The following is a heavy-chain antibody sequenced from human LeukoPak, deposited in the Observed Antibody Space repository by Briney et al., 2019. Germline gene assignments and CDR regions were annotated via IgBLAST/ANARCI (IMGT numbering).Heavy chain of an antibody. J-gene: IGHJ4*02. CDR2: ISAYNSNT. CDR3: ARTRGYSYGYVLYFDC. Sequence: ASVKVSCKASGYTFTSYGISWVRQAPGQGLEWMRWISAYNSNTNYAQKLQGRVTMTTDTSTSTAYMELRSLRSDDTAVYYCARTRGYSYGYVLYFDCWGQGTLVTVSS. D-gene: IGHD5-18*01. V-gene: IGHV1-18*01. CDR1: GYTFTSYG.